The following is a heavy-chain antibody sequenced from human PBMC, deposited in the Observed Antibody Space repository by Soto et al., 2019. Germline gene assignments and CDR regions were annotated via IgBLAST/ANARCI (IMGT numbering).Heavy chain of an antibody. CDR3: AGPLTPLTGYPSN. CDR2: IYHSGSP. V-gene: IGHV4-4*02. D-gene: IGHD3-9*01. Sequence: SGTLSLTCTVSGGSISIGDYYWSWVRQPPGKGLEWIGEIYHSGSPSYNPSLKSRVIISVDRSKNQFSLKLSSVTVAETAIYYCAGPLTPLTGYPSNWGQGTLVTVSS. CDR1: GGSISIGDYY. J-gene: IGHJ4*02.